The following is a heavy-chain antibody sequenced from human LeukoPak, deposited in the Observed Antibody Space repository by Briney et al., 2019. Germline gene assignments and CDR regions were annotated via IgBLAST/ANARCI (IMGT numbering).Heavy chain of an antibody. J-gene: IGHJ6*02. D-gene: IGHD3-16*01. CDR1: GFTFSGHS. Sequence: AGGSLRLSCAASGFTFSGHSMTWVRQTPGKGLEWVSVIFGNGVKTYYADSLKGRFTISRDNSKSTLYLQMNSLRADDTAVYYCARVGDWSNYFGMDAWGQGTTVSVPS. V-gene: IGHV3-23*01. CDR2: IFGNGVKT. CDR3: ARVGDWSNYFGMDA.